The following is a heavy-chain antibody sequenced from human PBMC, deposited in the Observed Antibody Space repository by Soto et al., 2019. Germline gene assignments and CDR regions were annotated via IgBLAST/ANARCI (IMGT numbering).Heavy chain of an antibody. CDR3: ARVKAGVVY. Sequence: QVQLQESGPGLVKPSQTLSLTCTVSGGCISSGGYFWSWIRQPPGKGLEWIGYIYYSGSTCYNPSRKSPVTISVDTSKNQFSLKLSSVTAADTAVYYCARVKAGVVYWGQGTLVTVFS. J-gene: IGHJ4*02. CDR1: GGCISSGGYF. D-gene: IGHD6-13*01. CDR2: IYYSGST. V-gene: IGHV4-30-4*01.